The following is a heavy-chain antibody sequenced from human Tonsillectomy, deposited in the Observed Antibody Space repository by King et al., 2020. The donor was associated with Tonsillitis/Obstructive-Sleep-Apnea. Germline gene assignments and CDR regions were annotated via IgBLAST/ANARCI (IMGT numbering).Heavy chain of an antibody. V-gene: IGHV4-39*01. CDR2: VYYSGST. D-gene: IGHD5-24*01. CDR1: GGSISSSSYY. Sequence: QLQESGPGLVKPSETLSLTCTVSGGSISSSSYYWGWIRQPPGKGLEWIGSVYYSGSTYYSPSLKSRLTISVDTSKNQFSLKLRSVTAADTAVYYCARQARREMSTSWGQGTLVTVSS. J-gene: IGHJ5*02. CDR3: ARQARREMSTS.